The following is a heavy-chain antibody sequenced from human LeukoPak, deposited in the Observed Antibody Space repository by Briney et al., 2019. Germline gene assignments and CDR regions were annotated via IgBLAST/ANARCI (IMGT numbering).Heavy chain of an antibody. V-gene: IGHV1-18*01. D-gene: IGHD3-9*01. Sequence: GASVKVSCKASGYTFTSYGISWVRQAPGQGLEWMGWISAYNGNTNYAQKLQGRVTMTTDTSTSTAYMELRSLRSDDTAVYYCARGIRYFDWLLGFDYWGQGTLVTASS. CDR2: ISAYNGNT. CDR1: GYTFTSYG. J-gene: IGHJ4*02. CDR3: ARGIRYFDWLLGFDY.